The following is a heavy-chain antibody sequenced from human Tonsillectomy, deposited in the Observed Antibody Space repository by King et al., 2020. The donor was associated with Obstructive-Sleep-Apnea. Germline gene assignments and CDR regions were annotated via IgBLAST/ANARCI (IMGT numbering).Heavy chain of an antibody. Sequence: VHLQQSGPGLVKPSQTLSLTCALSGDSVSSNSAAWNWIRQSPSRGLEWLGRTYYRSKWYNDYAVSVKSRITINPDTSTNQFSLQLNSVTPEDTAVYYCAREPGGYDCSHHGSTAVDIWGQGTMVTVSS. CDR1: GDSVSSNSAA. D-gene: IGHD3-22*01. J-gene: IGHJ3*02. V-gene: IGHV6-1*01. CDR2: TYYRSKWYN. CDR3: AREPGGYDCSHHGSTAVDI.